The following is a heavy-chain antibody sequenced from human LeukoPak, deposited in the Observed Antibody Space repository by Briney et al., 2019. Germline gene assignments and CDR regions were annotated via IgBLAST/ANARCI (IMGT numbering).Heavy chain of an antibody. V-gene: IGHV1-8*01. D-gene: IGHD1-26*01. CDR3: AGRGSGSYYDWFDP. CDR2: MNPNSGNT. Sequence: ASVKVSCKASGYTFTSYDINWVRQATGQGLEWMGWMNPNSGNTGYAQKFQGRVTMTRNTSISTAYMELSSLRSEDTAVYYCAGRGSGSYYDWFDPWGQGTLVTVSS. CDR1: GYTFTSYD. J-gene: IGHJ5*02.